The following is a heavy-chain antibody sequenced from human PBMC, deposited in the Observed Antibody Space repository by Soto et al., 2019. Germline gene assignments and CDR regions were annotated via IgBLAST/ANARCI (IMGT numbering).Heavy chain of an antibody. CDR1: VFTFDYYA. Sequence: AGSLRLSCAASVFTFDYYAMSWFRQAPGKGLEWVSAISGSGGSTYYADSVKGRFTISGDNSKNTLYLQMNSLRAEDTAVYYCAKAEYYYDSSGYPLLYYYGMDVWGQGTTVTVSS. D-gene: IGHD3-22*01. J-gene: IGHJ6*02. V-gene: IGHV3-23*01. CDR3: AKAEYYYDSSGYPLLYYYGMDV. CDR2: ISGSGGST.